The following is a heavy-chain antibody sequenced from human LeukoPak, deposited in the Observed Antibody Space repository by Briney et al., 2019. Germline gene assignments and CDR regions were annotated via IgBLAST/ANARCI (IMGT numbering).Heavy chain of an antibody. CDR2: INHSGST. V-gene: IGHV4-34*01. J-gene: IGHJ3*02. D-gene: IGHD2-15*01. Sequence: SETLSLTCAVYGGSFSGYYWSWIRQPPGKGLEWIGEINHSGSTNYNPSLKSRVTISVDTSKNQFSLKLSSVTAADTAVYYCARGSKDVVVVVAWAFDIWGQGTMVTVSS. CDR1: GGSFSGYY. CDR3: ARGSKDVVVVVAWAFDI.